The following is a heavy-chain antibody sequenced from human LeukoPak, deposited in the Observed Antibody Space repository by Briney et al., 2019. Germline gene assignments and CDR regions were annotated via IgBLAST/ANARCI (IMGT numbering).Heavy chain of an antibody. D-gene: IGHD4-17*01. J-gene: IGHJ5*02. CDR3: AGYGDYAP. CDR2: ISTSSSTM. V-gene: IGHV3-48*01. CDR1: GFTFSNHN. Sequence: PGGSLRLSCAASGFTFSNHNMNWVRQAPGKGLEWVSYISTSSSTMSYADSVKGRFTISRDNAKNLLYLQMNSLRAEDTAVYYRAGYGDYAPWGQGTLVTVSS.